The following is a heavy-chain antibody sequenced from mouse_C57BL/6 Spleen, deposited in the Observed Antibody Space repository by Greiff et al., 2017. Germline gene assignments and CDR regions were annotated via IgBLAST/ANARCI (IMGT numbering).Heavy chain of an antibody. D-gene: IGHD2-4*01. J-gene: IGHJ4*01. CDR2: ISGGGSYT. CDR3: ARERDYGGNYAIDY. CDR1: GFTFSSYA. Sequence: EVKLMESGGGLVKPGGSLKLSCAASGFTFSSYAMSWVRQTPEKRLEWVATISGGGSYTYYPDNVKGRFTISRDNAKNNLYLQMSQLKSEDTAMYYCARERDYGGNYAIDYWGQGTLVTVSS. V-gene: IGHV5-4*01.